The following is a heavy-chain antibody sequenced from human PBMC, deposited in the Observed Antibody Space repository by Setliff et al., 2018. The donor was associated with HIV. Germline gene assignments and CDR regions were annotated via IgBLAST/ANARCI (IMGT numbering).Heavy chain of an antibody. CDR1: GFSFSSHV. Sequence: PGGSLRLSCAASGFSFSSHVMTWARQAPGKGLEWVSSITGSGTNTYYADSVKGRFTISRDNSKNTLYLQVNSLRPEDTAVYYCASARIPTGGTSTSFDYWGQGTLVTV. J-gene: IGHJ4*02. D-gene: IGHD1-1*01. CDR2: ITGSGTNT. V-gene: IGHV3-23*01. CDR3: ASARIPTGGTSTSFDY.